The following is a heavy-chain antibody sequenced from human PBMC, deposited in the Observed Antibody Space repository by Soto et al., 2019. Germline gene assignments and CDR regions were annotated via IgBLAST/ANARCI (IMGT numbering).Heavy chain of an antibody. CDR1: GFTFDDYA. D-gene: IGHD5-12*01. V-gene: IGHV3-9*01. J-gene: IGHJ6*02. CDR2: ISWNSGSI. CDR3: AKDIYGLRRLDYYYYGMDV. Sequence: GGSLRLSCAASGFTFDDYAMHWVRQAPGKGLEWVSGISWNSGSIGYADSVKGRFTISRDNAKNSLYLQMNSLRAEDTALYYCAKDIYGLRRLDYYYYGMDVWGQGTTVTVSS.